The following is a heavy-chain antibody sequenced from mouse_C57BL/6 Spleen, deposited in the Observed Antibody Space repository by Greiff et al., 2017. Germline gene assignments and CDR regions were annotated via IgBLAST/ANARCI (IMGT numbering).Heavy chain of an antibody. Sequence: VQLQESGAELVKPGASVKISCKASGYAFSSYWMNWVKPRPGKGLEWIGQIYPGDGDTNYNGKFKGKATLTADKSSSTAYMQLSSLTSEDAAVYFCARRAPEGYFDVWGTGTTVTVSS. CDR3: ARRAPEGYFDV. V-gene: IGHV1-80*01. J-gene: IGHJ1*03. CDR1: GYAFSSYW. D-gene: IGHD3-3*01. CDR2: IYPGDGDT.